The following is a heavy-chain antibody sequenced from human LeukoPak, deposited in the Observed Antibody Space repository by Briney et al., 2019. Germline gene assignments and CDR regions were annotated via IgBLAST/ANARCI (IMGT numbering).Heavy chain of an antibody. J-gene: IGHJ4*02. CDR2: IYTSGST. V-gene: IGHV4-61*02. CDR1: GGSISSGSYY. Sequence: PSETLSLTCTVSGGSISSGSYYWSWIRQPAGKGLEWIGRIYTSGSTNYNPSLKSRVTISVDTSKNQFSLKLSSVTAADTAVYYCARDEYGSWYYFDYWGQGTLVTVSS. D-gene: IGHD6-13*01. CDR3: ARDEYGSWYYFDY.